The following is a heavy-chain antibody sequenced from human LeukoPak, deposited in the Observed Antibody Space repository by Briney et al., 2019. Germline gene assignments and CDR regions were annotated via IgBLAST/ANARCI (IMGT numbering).Heavy chain of an antibody. CDR1: GYTFSSYG. CDR2: ISYDGSNK. J-gene: IGHJ4*02. CDR3: AKVGGGVAGHFDY. D-gene: IGHD6-19*01. Sequence: GGSLRLSCAASGYTFSSYGMHWVRQAPGKGLEWVAVISYDGSNKYYADSVKDRFTISRDNSKNTLYLQMNSLRAEDTAVYYCAKVGGGVAGHFDYWGQGTLVTVSS. V-gene: IGHV3-30*18.